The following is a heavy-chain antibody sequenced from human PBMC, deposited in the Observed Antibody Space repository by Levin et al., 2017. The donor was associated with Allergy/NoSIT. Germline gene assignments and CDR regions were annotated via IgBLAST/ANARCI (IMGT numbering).Heavy chain of an antibody. CDR1: GGSISSSSYY. Sequence: SETLSLTCTVSGGSISSSSYYWGWIRQPPGKGLEWIGSIYYSGSTYYNPSLKSRVTISVDTSKNQFSLKLSSVTAADTAVYYCAREFVGDGDYVLSHDYWGQGTLVTVSS. CDR2: IYYSGST. J-gene: IGHJ4*02. V-gene: IGHV4-39*07. D-gene: IGHD4-17*01. CDR3: AREFVGDGDYVLSHDY.